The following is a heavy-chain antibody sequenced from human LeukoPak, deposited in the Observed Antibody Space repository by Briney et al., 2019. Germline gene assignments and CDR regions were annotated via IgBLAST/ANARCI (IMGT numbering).Heavy chain of an antibody. V-gene: IGHV4-59*01. D-gene: IGHD3-9*01. Sequence: PSETLSLTCTVSGGSISSYYWSWIRQPPAKGLEWIGYIYYSGSTNYNPSLKSRVTISVDTSKNQFSLKLSSVTAADAAVYYCARDHTYYDILTGYSFGAFDIWGQGTMVTVSS. CDR2: IYYSGST. CDR3: ARDHTYYDILTGYSFGAFDI. CDR1: GGSISSYY. J-gene: IGHJ3*02.